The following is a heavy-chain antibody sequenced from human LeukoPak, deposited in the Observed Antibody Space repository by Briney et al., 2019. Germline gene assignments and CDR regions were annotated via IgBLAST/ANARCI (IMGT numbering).Heavy chain of an antibody. J-gene: IGHJ3*02. Sequence: SETLSLTCGVSGASVSSIGYSWSWIRQPPGRGLEWIGFIYQSGSASYNPSLQCRVTISIDKSKNQFSLNLSSVTAADTAVYYCARNSYYDNSGEGAFDIWGQGTMVTVSS. CDR3: ARNSYYDNSGEGAFDI. V-gene: IGHV4-30-2*01. D-gene: IGHD3-22*01. CDR2: IYQSGSA. CDR1: GASVSSIGYS.